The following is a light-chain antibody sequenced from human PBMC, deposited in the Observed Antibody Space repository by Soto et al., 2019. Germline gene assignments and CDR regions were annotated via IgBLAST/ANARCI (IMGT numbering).Light chain of an antibody. V-gene: IGLV2-14*01. CDR1: SSDVGGSNY. CDR3: SSYTSSSTFYV. J-gene: IGLJ1*01. Sequence: QSVLTQPASVSGSPGQSITISCTGTSSDVGGSNYVSWYQRHPGKAPKLMIYEVSHRPSGVSNRFSGSQSGNTASLTISGLQAEDEADYYCSSYTSSSTFYVFGTGTKVTVL. CDR2: EVS.